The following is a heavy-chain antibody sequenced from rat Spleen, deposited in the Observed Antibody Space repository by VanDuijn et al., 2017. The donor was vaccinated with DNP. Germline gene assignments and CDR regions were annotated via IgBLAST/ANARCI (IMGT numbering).Heavy chain of an antibody. Sequence: EVQLVESGGDLVQPGRSLKLSCAASGFTFSDYYMAWVRQAPTKGLEWVAYISYDGGSTYNGDSVKGRFTISRDNAKSTLYLKMNSLTSEDMATYYGVRYSLRGVWDYWGQGVMVTVAS. CDR3: VRYSLRGVWDY. J-gene: IGHJ2*01. CDR1: GFTFSDYY. V-gene: IGHV5-22*01. CDR2: ISYDGGST. D-gene: IGHD1-11*01.